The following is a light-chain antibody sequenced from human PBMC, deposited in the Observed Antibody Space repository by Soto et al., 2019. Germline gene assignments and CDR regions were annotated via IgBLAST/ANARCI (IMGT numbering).Light chain of an antibody. CDR1: QIIYSW. CDR2: KSS. J-gene: IGKJ1*01. Sequence: DIQMTQSPSTLSASVGDSVTITCRASQIIYSWLAWYQQKPGNAPKLLIYKSSTVERGVPSRFSGSGSETEFTLTINILQPDDFATYYCLQYFDYYRTFGQGTKVEIK. V-gene: IGKV1-5*03. CDR3: LQYFDYYRT.